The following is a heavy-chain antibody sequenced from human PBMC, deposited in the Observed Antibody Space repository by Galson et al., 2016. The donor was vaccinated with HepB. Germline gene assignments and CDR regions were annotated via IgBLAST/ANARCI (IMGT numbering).Heavy chain of an antibody. D-gene: IGHD6-13*01. CDR3: ARPSSLAGAGRAYYYGMDV. CDR2: IYHSGST. CDR1: GASISNMNW. Sequence: ETLSLTCAVSGASISNMNWWSWVRQPPGKGLEWIGEIYHSGSTNYNPSLKSRVTMSVDKSRNQFSLKLRYVTAADTAMYYCARPSSLAGAGRAYYYGMDVCGRGTTVT. V-gene: IGHV4-4*02. J-gene: IGHJ6*02.